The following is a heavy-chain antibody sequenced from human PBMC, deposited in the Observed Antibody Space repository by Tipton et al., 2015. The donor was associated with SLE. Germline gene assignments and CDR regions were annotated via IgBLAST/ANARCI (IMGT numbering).Heavy chain of an antibody. CDR3: ARVTNWNYET. CDR2: IHHSGNT. Sequence: TLSLTCAVSGYSITSGCYWAWIRQPPGKGLEWVGSIHHSGNTYFNPSLKSRVTMSIDTSRNEVFLRLTSVTAADTAVYYCARVTNWNYETWGQGTLVTVSS. V-gene: IGHV4-38-2*01. D-gene: IGHD1-7*01. CDR1: GYSITSGCY. J-gene: IGHJ5*02.